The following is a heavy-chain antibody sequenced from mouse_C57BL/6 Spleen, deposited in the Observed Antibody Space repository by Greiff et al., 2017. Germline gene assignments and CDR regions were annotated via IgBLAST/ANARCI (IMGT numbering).Heavy chain of an antibody. CDR2: IYPGDGDS. Sequence: VQLQQSGAELVKPGASVKISCTASGYAFSSYWMNWVQQRPGKGLEWIGQIYPGDGDSNYNGKFKGKATLTADKSSSTAYMQLSSLTSEDSAVYFCARSDGNYPFDYWGQGTTLTVSS. J-gene: IGHJ2*01. D-gene: IGHD2-1*01. V-gene: IGHV1-80*01. CDR1: GYAFSSYW. CDR3: ARSDGNYPFDY.